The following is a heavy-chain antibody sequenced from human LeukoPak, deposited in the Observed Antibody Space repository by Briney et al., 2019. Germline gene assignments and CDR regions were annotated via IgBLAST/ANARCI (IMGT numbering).Heavy chain of an antibody. CDR1: GFTFSNYA. V-gene: IGHV3-23*01. CDR2: ISGSGGST. J-gene: IGHJ3*02. Sequence: GGSLRLSCAASGFTFSNYAMSWVRQAPGKGLEWISSISGSGGSTYYADSVKGRFTISRDNSKNTLYLQMNSLRAEDTAVYYCAREGGSSGYYAGAFDIWGQGTMVTVSS. CDR3: AREGGSSGYYAGAFDI. D-gene: IGHD3-22*01.